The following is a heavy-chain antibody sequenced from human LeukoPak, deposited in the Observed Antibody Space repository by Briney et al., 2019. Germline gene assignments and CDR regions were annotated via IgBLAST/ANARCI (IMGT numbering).Heavy chain of an antibody. CDR2: ISGSGDST. CDR1: GFTFSGYA. D-gene: IGHD6-19*01. Sequence: PGGSLRLSCAASGFTFSGYAMSWVRQAPGKGLDWVSAISGSGDSTYYADSVKGRFTISRDNSKNTLYLQMNRLRAEDTAIYYCAKDSRSSGWYNWFDPWGQGTLVTVSS. V-gene: IGHV3-23*01. J-gene: IGHJ5*02. CDR3: AKDSRSSGWYNWFDP.